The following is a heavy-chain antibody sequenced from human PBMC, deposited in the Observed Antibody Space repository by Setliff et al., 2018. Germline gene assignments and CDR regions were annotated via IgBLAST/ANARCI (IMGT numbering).Heavy chain of an antibody. CDR1: GGSVSSTSHY. V-gene: IGHV4-39*07. Sequence: SETLSLTCNVSGGSVSSTSHYWGWIRQPPGKGMEWIGSVYYSGYTYYNPSLQSRVTISVDMSKNQFSMKLTSVTAADTAVYYCARVDNPILGATDYWGQGALVTVSS. CDR2: VYYSGYT. CDR3: ARVDNPILGATDY. D-gene: IGHD1-26*01. J-gene: IGHJ4*02.